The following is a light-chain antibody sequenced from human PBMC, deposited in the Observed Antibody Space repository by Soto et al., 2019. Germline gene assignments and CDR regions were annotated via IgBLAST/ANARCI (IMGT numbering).Light chain of an antibody. CDR2: DAS. Sequence: EIVLTQSPATLSLSPGERATLSCRASQSVSSYLAWYQQKPGQAPRLLIYDASNRATGIPARFSGSGSGTDFTLTISRLEHDDFAVYYCQQRSTWLSFGGGTKVEIK. J-gene: IGKJ4*01. CDR3: QQRSTWLS. CDR1: QSVSSY. V-gene: IGKV3-11*01.